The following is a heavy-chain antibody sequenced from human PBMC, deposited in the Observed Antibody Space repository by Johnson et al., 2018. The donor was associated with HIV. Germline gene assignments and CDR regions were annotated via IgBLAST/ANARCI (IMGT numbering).Heavy chain of an antibody. CDR2: ISYDGSNK. J-gene: IGHJ3*02. CDR3: ARACRDGYTCDAFDI. CDR1: GFTFSSYA. D-gene: IGHD5-24*01. V-gene: IGHV3-30*04. Sequence: QVQLVESGGGVVQPGRSLRLSCAASGFTFSSYAMHWVRQAPGKGLEWAAHISYDGSNKYYADSVKGRFTISRDNSKNTLYLQMNSLRAEDTAVYYCARACRDGYTCDAFDIWGQGTLVTVSS.